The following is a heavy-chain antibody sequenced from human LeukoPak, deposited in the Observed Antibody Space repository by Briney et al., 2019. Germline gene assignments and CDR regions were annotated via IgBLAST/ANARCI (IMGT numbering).Heavy chain of an antibody. CDR1: GGSISSSSYY. J-gene: IGHJ3*02. D-gene: IGHD1-1*01. CDR2: IYYSGST. V-gene: IGHV4-39*07. Sequence: TSETLSLTCTVSGGSISSSSYYWGWIRQPPGKGLEWIGSIYYSGSTYYNPSLKSRVTISVDTSKNQFSLKLSSVTAADTAVYYCARGQFELERPGGVYAFDIWGQGTMVTVSS. CDR3: ARGQFELERPGGVYAFDI.